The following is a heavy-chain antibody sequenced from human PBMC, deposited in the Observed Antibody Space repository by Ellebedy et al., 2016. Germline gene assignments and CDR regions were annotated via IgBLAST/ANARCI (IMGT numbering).Heavy chain of an antibody. CDR3: ARVNNWNYGTYYFDY. Sequence: GGSLRLXXAASGFTFSTYSMNWVRQAPGKGLEWISYIRSSGSAIYYADSVRGRFTISRDNSKNTLYLQMNSLRAEDTAVYYCARVNNWNYGTYYFDYWGQGTLVTVSS. J-gene: IGHJ4*02. CDR1: GFTFSTYS. CDR2: IRSSGSAI. D-gene: IGHD1-7*01. V-gene: IGHV3-48*01.